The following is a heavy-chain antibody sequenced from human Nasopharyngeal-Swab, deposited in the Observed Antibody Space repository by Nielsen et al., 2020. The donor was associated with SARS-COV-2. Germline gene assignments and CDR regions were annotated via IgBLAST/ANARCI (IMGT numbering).Heavy chain of an antibody. V-gene: IGHV3-13*04. CDR1: GFTFSSYD. D-gene: IGHD5-24*01. Sequence: GGSLRLSCAASGFTFSSYDMHWVCQATGKGLEWVSAIGTAGDTYYPGSVKGRFTISRENAKNSLYLQMNSLRAGDTAVYYCARGWRDGYSHYYYYGMDVWGQGTTVTVSS. CDR2: IGTAGDT. J-gene: IGHJ6*02. CDR3: ARGWRDGYSHYYYYGMDV.